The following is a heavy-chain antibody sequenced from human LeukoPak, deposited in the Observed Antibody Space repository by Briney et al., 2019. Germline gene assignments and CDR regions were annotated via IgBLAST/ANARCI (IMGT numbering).Heavy chain of an antibody. CDR3: AKDIVIAAAGTVPGDY. J-gene: IGHJ4*02. Sequence: GRSLRLSCAAYGFTFSSYAMSWVRHAAGKGLEWVSAISGSGGRTYYVDSVKGRFTISRDNSKNTLYLQMDSLRAEDTAVYYCAKDIVIAAAGTVPGDYWGQGALVTVSS. CDR2: ISGSGGRT. D-gene: IGHD6-13*01. CDR1: GFTFSSYA. V-gene: IGHV3-23*01.